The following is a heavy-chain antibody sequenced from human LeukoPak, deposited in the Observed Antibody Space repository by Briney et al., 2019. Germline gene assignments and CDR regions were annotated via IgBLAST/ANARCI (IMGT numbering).Heavy chain of an antibody. J-gene: IGHJ4*02. D-gene: IGHD3-22*01. Sequence: GRSLRLSCAASGFTFSYYTMHWVRQAPPKALEWVAVISYDGSNKYYADSVKGRFTISRDNSKNTLYLQMNSLRAEDTAVYYCARVLNYYDSSGYYFSYWGQGTLVTVSS. CDR3: ARVLNYYDSSGYYFSY. CDR1: GFTFSYYT. CDR2: ISYDGSNK. V-gene: IGHV3-30-3*01.